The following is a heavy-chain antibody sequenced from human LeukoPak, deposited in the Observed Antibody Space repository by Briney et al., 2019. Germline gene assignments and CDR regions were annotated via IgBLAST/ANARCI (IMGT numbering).Heavy chain of an antibody. CDR1: GYTFTSYG. CDR3: ARDVEYYYGSGSSYYFDY. Sequence: ASVKVSCKASGYTFTSYGISWVRQAPGRGLEWMGWISAYNGNTNYAQKLQGRVTMTTDTSTSTAYMELRSLRSDDTAVYYCARDVEYYYGSGSSYYFDYWGQGTLVTVSS. CDR2: ISAYNGNT. J-gene: IGHJ4*02. V-gene: IGHV1-18*01. D-gene: IGHD3-10*01.